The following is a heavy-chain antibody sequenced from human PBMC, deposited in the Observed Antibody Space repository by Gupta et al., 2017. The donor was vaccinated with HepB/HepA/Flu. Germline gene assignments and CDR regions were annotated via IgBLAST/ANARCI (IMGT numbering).Heavy chain of an antibody. V-gene: IGHV4-34*01. Sequence: QVQLQQWGAGLLKPSETLSLTCAVYGGSFSGYYWSWIRQPPGKGLEWIGEINHSGSTNYNPSLKSRVTISVDTSKNQFALKRSSVTAADTAVYYCARGPGSSSGLYYYYYYYMDVWGKGTTVTVSS. CDR1: GGSFSGYY. D-gene: IGHD6-6*01. CDR3: ARGPGSSSGLYYYYYYYMDV. J-gene: IGHJ6*03. CDR2: INHSGST.